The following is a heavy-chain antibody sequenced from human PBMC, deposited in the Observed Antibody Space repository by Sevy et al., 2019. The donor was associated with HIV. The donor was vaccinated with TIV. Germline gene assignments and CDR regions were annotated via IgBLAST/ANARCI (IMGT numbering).Heavy chain of an antibody. J-gene: IGHJ4*02. CDR2: IWYDGSNK. V-gene: IGHV3-33*01. Sequence: QLGGPLRLSCAASGFTFSSYGMHWVRQAPGKGLEWVAVIWYDGSNKYYADSVKGRFTISRDNSKNTLYLQMNSLRAEDTAVYYCARKLHDYSNYDPLDYWGQGTLVTVSS. D-gene: IGHD4-4*01. CDR3: ARKLHDYSNYDPLDY. CDR1: GFTFSSYG.